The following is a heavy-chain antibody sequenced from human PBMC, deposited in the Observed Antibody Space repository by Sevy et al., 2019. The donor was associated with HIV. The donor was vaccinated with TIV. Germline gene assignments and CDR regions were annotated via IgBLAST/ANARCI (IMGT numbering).Heavy chain of an antibody. V-gene: IGHV3-7*03. CDR1: GFTFSSYW. Sequence: GGSLRLSCAASGFTFSSYWMSWVRQAPGKGLEWVANIKQDGSEKYYVDSLKGRFTISRDNTKNSLYLQMNSLGAEDTAVYYCARDAGRWGNFDYWGQGTLVTVSS. CDR3: ARDAGRWGNFDY. D-gene: IGHD3-16*01. CDR2: IKQDGSEK. J-gene: IGHJ4*02.